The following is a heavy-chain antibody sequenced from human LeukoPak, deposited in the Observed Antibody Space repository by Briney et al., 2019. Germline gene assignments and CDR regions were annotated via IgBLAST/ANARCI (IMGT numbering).Heavy chain of an antibody. CDR2: ISYDGSNK. CDR3: ARVGQQLPRDY. CDR1: GFTFSNYA. J-gene: IGHJ4*02. Sequence: GSLRLSCAASGFTFSNYAMHWLRQAPGKGLEWVAVISYDGSNKYYADSVKGRFTISRDNAKNSLYLQMNSLRAEDTAVYYCARVGQQLPRDYWGQGTLVTVSS. D-gene: IGHD6-13*01. V-gene: IGHV3-30-3*01.